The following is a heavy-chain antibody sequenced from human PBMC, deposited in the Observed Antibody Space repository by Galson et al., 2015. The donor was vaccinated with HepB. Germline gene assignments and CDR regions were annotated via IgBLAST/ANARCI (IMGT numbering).Heavy chain of an antibody. J-gene: IGHJ5*02. CDR3: ARNFGYGGNAGEIYH. CDR1: GGSISSYY. V-gene: IGHV4-59*01. Sequence: SETLSLTCSVSGGSISSYYWSWIRQPPGKGLEWIGYIYYGGSTNYNPSNYNPSLKSRVTISIDTSKDQFSLRLTSVTAADTAVYFCARNFGYGGNAGEIYHWGQGTRVTVSS. D-gene: IGHD4-23*01. CDR2: IYYGGSTNYNPS.